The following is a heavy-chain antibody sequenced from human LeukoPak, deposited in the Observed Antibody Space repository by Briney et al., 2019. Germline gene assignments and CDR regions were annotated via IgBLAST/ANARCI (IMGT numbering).Heavy chain of an antibody. Sequence: GASVKVSCTASGGTFSSYAISWVRQAPGQGLEWMGGIIPIFGTANYAQKFQGRVTITTDESTSTAYMELSSLRSEDTAVYYCARVLSYSSSSGETYYFDYWGQGTLVTVSS. D-gene: IGHD6-6*01. CDR1: GGTFSSYA. CDR3: ARVLSYSSSSGETYYFDY. J-gene: IGHJ4*02. CDR2: IIPIFGTA. V-gene: IGHV1-69*05.